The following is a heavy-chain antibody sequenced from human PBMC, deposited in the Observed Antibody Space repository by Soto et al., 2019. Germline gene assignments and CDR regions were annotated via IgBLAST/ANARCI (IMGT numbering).Heavy chain of an antibody. J-gene: IGHJ5*02. D-gene: IGHD6-19*01. CDR3: ARGRGGISVSSTPLGAWFDP. Sequence: QVQLQESGPGLLRPSEALSLTCTVSGVSIDNFFWSWIRQSPGKGLEWMGYESQGRTTAYMSEGETTRSTPSPESRATISLDLPKNHFSRNLTSMTAADTAVYYCARGRGGISVSSTPLGAWFDPWVQGTLVTVSS. CDR1: GVSIDNFF. V-gene: IGHV4-59*01. CDR2: ESQGRTT.